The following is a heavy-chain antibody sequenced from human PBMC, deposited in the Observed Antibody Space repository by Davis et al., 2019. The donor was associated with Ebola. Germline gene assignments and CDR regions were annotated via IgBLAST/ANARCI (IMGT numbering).Heavy chain of an antibody. V-gene: IGHV1-2*02. CDR3: ARYYWVLSYWYFDL. CDR1: GYTFTGYY. Sequence: ASVTVSCKASGYTFTGYYMHWVRQAPGQGLEWMGWINPNSGGTNYAQKFQGRVTMTRDTSISTAYMELSRLRSDETAVYYCARYYWVLSYWYFDLWGRGTLVTVSS. D-gene: IGHD3-10*01. J-gene: IGHJ2*01. CDR2: INPNSGGT.